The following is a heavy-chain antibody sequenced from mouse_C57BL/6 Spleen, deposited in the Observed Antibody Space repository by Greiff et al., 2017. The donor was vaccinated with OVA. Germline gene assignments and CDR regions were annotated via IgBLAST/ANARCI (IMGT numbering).Heavy chain of an antibody. Sequence: VQLQQSGAELVKPGASVKISCKASGYAFSSYWMNWVKQRPGQGLEWIGQIYPGDGDTNYNGKFKGKATLTADKSSSTAYMQLSSLTSEDSAVYFCARLVKGYWYFDVWGTGTTVTVSS. CDR2: IYPGDGDT. CDR3: ARLVKGYWYFDV. CDR1: GYAFSSYW. V-gene: IGHV1-80*01. J-gene: IGHJ1*03.